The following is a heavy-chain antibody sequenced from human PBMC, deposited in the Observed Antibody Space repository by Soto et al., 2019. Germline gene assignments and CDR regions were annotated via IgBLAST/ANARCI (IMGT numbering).Heavy chain of an antibody. Sequence: QVQLVQSGAEVKKPGSSVKVSCKASGGTFSSYTISWVRQAPGQGLEWMGRIIPILGIANYAQKFQGRVTITADKSTSRAYMEPSSLRSEDTAVYYCANPGISVAGERGLVYWGQGTLVTVSS. CDR2: IIPILGIA. D-gene: IGHD6-19*01. J-gene: IGHJ4*02. CDR1: GGTFSSYT. CDR3: ANPGISVAGERGLVY. V-gene: IGHV1-69*02.